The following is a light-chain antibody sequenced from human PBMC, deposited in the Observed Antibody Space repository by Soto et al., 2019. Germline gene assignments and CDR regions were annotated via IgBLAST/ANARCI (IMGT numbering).Light chain of an antibody. CDR1: SSDVGGYDY. J-gene: IGLJ2*01. CDR3: SSYSSTSTSVV. V-gene: IGLV2-14*01. CDR2: DVN. Sequence: QSVLTQPASVSGSPGQSITISCTGTSSDVGGYDYVSWYQQHPGKAPKLVIYDVNNRPSGVSSRFSGSKSGNTASMTISGLQAEDESDYYCSSYSSTSTSVVFGGGTKLTVL.